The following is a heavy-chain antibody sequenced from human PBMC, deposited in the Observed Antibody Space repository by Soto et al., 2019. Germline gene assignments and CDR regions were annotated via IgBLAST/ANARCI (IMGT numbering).Heavy chain of an antibody. Sequence: QVQLVQSGSEGKEPGASMKISCQASGYTFTRYDITWVRQATGQGLEWMGWMNPQTGNTAYAEKFQGRVTMTRSTSINTAYMGLSGRRSEDTAVYYCARLSEESSSSNYYYFYMDVWGKGSTVTVSS. CDR1: GYTFTRYD. CDR3: ARLSEESSSSNYYYFYMDV. D-gene: IGHD6-6*01. CDR2: MNPQTGNT. V-gene: IGHV1-8*01. J-gene: IGHJ6*03.